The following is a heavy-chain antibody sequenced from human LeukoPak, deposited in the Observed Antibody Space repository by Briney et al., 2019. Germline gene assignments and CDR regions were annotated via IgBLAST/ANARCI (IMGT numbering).Heavy chain of an antibody. Sequence: PGASLRLSCAASGFTVTNYAMYWVRQAPGKGLEWVSAISGRDDSTYYADSVKGRFTISRDTSKNTLFLQMNRQRAEDTAVYYCAKWGDYDILTGYYDPDYGGQGTLVTVPS. CDR3: AKWGDYDILTGYYDPDY. CDR1: GFTVTNYA. V-gene: IGHV3-23*01. D-gene: IGHD3-9*01. J-gene: IGHJ4*02. CDR2: ISGRDDST.